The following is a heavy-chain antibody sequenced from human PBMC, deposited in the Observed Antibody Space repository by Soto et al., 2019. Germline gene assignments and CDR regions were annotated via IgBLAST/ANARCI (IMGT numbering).Heavy chain of an antibody. V-gene: IGHV4-39*01. CDR2: IYYSGST. CDR1: GGSISSGNYY. CDR3: ARHLKQGSSIIWGVDS. J-gene: IGHJ4*02. D-gene: IGHD2-2*01. Sequence: SETLSLTCTVSGGSISSGNYYWGWIRQHPGKGLEWIGNIYYSGSTYYNPSLRSRVTISVDTSKHQSSLNLSSVTAADTAVYYCARHLKQGSSIIWGVDSWGQGTLVTVS.